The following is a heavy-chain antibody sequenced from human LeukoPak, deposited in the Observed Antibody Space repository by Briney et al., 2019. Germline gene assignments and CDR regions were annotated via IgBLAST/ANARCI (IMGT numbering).Heavy chain of an antibody. CDR2: ISTSNSYI. Sequence: GGSLRLSCVASGFTFTSYSINWVRQAPGKGLEWVSLISTSNSYIYYADSVKGRFNISRDNAMNLVSLQMNSLRAEDTAVYYCAMFGYVAALDLWGQGTLVTVSS. CDR3: AMFGYVAALDL. J-gene: IGHJ4*02. D-gene: IGHD3-10*02. V-gene: IGHV3-21*01. CDR1: GFTFTSYS.